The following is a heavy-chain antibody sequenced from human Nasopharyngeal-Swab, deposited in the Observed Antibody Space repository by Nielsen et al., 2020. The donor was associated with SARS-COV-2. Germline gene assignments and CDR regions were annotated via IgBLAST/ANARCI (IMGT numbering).Heavy chain of an antibody. V-gene: IGHV3-73*01. J-gene: IGHJ5*02. D-gene: IGHD4-17*01. CDR1: GFTFSGSA. Sequence: GGSLKISCAASGFTFSGSAMHWVRQASGKGLEWVGRIRSKANSYATAYAASVKGRFTISGDDSKNTAYLQMNSLKTEDTAVYYCTRHGGNYGDYGRHNWFDPWGQGTLVTVSS. CDR3: TRHGGNYGDYGRHNWFDP. CDR2: IRSKANSYAT.